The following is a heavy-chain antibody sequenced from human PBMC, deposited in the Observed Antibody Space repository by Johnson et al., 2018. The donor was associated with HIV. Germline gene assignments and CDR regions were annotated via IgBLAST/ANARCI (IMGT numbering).Heavy chain of an antibody. CDR3: ARVRRQLVRLSAFDI. CDR1: GFIFSDYY. J-gene: IGHJ3*02. Sequence: QMLLVESGGDLVKPGGSLRLSCAASGFIFSDYYMTWIRQAPGKGLESISYISSSGRTIYYAASVKGRFTMSRDNAKKSLYLQMNSLRAEDTAVYFCARVRRQLVRLSAFDIWGQGTMVTVSS. D-gene: IGHD6-6*01. CDR2: ISSSGRTI. V-gene: IGHV3-11*04.